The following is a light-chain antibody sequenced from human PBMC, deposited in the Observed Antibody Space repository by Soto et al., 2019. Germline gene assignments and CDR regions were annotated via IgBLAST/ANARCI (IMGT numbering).Light chain of an antibody. V-gene: IGKV3-20*01. CDR1: QSVSSSY. CDR3: QQYGSSPYT. CDR2: GAS. Sequence: EIVLTQSPGTLSLSPGERATLSCRASQSVSSSYLAWYQQKPGQAPRLLIYGASSRATGIPDRFSGSGSGTSFTFNIHETGPEDFAVYYCQQYGSSPYTFGQGTKLEIK. J-gene: IGKJ2*01.